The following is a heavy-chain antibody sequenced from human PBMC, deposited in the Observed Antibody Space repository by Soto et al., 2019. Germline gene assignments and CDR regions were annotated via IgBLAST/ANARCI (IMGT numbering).Heavy chain of an antibody. CDR2: ISAYNDNT. CDR3: ASEWWENGAFDI. Sequence: GASVKVSCKASGYTFTSYGISWVRQAPGQGLEWMGWISAYNDNTNYAQKLRGRVTMTTDTSTSTAYMELRSLRSDDTAVFYCASEWWENGAFDIWGQGTMVTVSS. J-gene: IGHJ3*02. V-gene: IGHV1-18*01. D-gene: IGHD1-26*01. CDR1: GYTFTSYG.